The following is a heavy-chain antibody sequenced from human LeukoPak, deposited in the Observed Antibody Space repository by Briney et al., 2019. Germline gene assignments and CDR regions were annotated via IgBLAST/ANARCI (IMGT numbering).Heavy chain of an antibody. J-gene: IGHJ4*02. CDR2: IYSAGTT. D-gene: IGHD6-13*01. Sequence: GGSLRLSCAASGFTVSSSYMIWVRQAPGKGLECVPVIYSAGTTYYADSVKGRFTISRDNSKNTLYLQMHSLRVEGTAVYNCARGLSSSLGAIDHWGQGTLVTVSS. CDR1: GFTVSSSY. CDR3: ARGLSSSLGAIDH. V-gene: IGHV3-66*01.